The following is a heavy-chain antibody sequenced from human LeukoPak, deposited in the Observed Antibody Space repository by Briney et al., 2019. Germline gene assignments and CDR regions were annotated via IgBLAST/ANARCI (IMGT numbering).Heavy chain of an antibody. CDR2: ISGSGGST. CDR1: GFTFSSYS. J-gene: IGHJ6*02. V-gene: IGHV3-23*01. Sequence: PGGSLRLSCAASGFTFSSYSMNWVRQAPGKGLEWVSAISGSGGSTYYADSVKGRFTISRDNSKNTLYLRMNSLRAEDTAVYYCAKDSYSSSSYYGMDVWGQGTTVTVSS. D-gene: IGHD6-6*01. CDR3: AKDSYSSSSYYGMDV.